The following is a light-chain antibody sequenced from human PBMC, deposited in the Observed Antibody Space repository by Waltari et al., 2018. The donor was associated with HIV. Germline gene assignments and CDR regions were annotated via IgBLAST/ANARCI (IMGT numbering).Light chain of an antibody. Sequence: QSALTQPASVSGSPGQSITISCTGTSSDVGGSNYVSWYQQHPGKAPKLIIYDVSNRPSGVSNRFSGSKSGNTASLTISGLQAEDETDYYCSSYTSSSTRVFGTGTKVTVL. V-gene: IGLV2-14*01. CDR1: SSDVGGSNY. J-gene: IGLJ1*01. CDR3: SSYTSSSTRV. CDR2: DVS.